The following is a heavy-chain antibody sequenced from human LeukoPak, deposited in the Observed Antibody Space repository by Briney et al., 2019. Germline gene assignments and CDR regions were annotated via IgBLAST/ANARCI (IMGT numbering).Heavy chain of an antibody. D-gene: IGHD3-10*01. CDR1: GGTFSSYA. CDR2: IIPIFGTA. Sequence: SVKVSCKASGGTFSSYAISWVRQAPGQGLEWMGGIIPIFGTANYAQKFQGRVTITTDESTSTAYMELSSLRSEDTAVYYCAREVLLWFGEPTKQYWFDPWGQGTLVTVSS. V-gene: IGHV1-69*05. CDR3: AREVLLWFGEPTKQYWFDP. J-gene: IGHJ5*02.